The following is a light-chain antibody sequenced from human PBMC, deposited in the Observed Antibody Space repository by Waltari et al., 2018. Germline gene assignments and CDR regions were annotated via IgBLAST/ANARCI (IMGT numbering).Light chain of an antibody. V-gene: IGKV1-12*01. CDR3: QQAKPFPLT. CDR1: QDIVTW. CDR2: ATF. J-gene: IGKJ4*01. Sequence: DIQMTQSPSFVSASVGDRVTITCRACQDIVTWLAWYQQKPVQAPTLLIYATFILKTGVPARFSGSGSGTDFTLTIRGLQPEDAANYYCQQAKPFPLTVGVGTHVEMK.